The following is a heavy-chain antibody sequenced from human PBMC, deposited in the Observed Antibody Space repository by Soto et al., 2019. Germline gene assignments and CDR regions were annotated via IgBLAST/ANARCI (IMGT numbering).Heavy chain of an antibody. CDR2: ISASGDST. CDR3: AKAAPFGEPTGFDY. Sequence: PGGSLRLSCAASGFTFSSYAMSWVRQAPGKGLEWVSAISASGDSTHYADSVKGRFTISRDNSKNTFYLHMNSLRAEDTALYYCAKAAPFGEPTGFDYWGQGTLVTVSS. CDR1: GFTFSSYA. J-gene: IGHJ4*02. D-gene: IGHD3-10*01. V-gene: IGHV3-23*01.